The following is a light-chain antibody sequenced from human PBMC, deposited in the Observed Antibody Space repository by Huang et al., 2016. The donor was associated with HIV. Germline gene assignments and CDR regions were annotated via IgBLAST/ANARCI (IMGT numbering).Light chain of an antibody. CDR1: QSVGNY. J-gene: IGKJ3*01. CDR2: DAS. CDR3: QHRVNWPFT. Sequence: EVVLTQSPATLSLSPGEGALVSCSASQSVGNYLAWYQHKPGQAPRLLIYDASTRATGIPARFSGSGSGTDFTLTVSSLEPEDFAVYYYQHRVNWPFTFGPGTKVDV. V-gene: IGKV3-11*01.